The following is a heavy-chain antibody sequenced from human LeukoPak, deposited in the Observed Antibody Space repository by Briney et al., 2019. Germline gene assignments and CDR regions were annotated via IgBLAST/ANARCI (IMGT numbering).Heavy chain of an antibody. J-gene: IGHJ4*02. Sequence: PGGSLRLSCAASGFTVSSNYISWVRQAPGKVLEWVSVIYSGGSTYYADSVKGRFTISRDNSKNTLYLQMNSLRAEDTAVYYCARMGYYYSIPTFFDYWGQGTLVTVSS. CDR3: ARMGYYYSIPTFFDY. V-gene: IGHV3-66*02. CDR2: IYSGGST. CDR1: GFTVSSNY. D-gene: IGHD3-22*01.